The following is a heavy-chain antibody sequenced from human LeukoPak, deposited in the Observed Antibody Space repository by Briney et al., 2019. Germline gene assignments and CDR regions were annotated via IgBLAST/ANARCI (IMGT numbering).Heavy chain of an antibody. CDR1: GFTLSSYS. CDR2: ISSSSSTI. D-gene: IGHD4-17*01. Sequence: GGSLRLSCVASGFTLSSYSMNWVRQAPGKGLEWVSYISSSSSTIYYADSVKGRFTISRDNAKNSLYLQMNSLRAEDTAVYYCARVRPRNYYYGMDVWGQGTTVTVSS. J-gene: IGHJ6*02. CDR3: ARVRPRNYYYGMDV. V-gene: IGHV3-48*01.